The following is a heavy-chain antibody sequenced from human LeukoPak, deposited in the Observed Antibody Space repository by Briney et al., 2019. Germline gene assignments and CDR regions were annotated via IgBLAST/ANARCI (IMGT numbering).Heavy chain of an antibody. Sequence: SETLSLTCAVYGGPFSGYYWSWIRQPPGKGLEWIGEINHSGSTNYNPSLKSRVTISVDMSKNQFSLKLSSVTAADTAVYYCARARGDYYDSSGYYSAFDYWGQGTLVTVSS. CDR3: ARARGDYYDSSGYYSAFDY. D-gene: IGHD3-22*01. CDR1: GGPFSGYY. CDR2: INHSGST. J-gene: IGHJ4*02. V-gene: IGHV4-34*01.